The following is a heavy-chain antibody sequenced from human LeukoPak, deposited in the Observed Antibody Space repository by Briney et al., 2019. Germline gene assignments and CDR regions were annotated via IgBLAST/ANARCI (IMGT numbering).Heavy chain of an antibody. J-gene: IGHJ4*02. CDR1: GFTFSSYE. V-gene: IGHV3-48*03. Sequence: GGSLRLSCAASGFTFSSYEMNWVRQAPGKGLEWVSYISSSGDTIYYADSVKGRFTISRDNAKNSLYLQMNSLRAEDTAVYYCARLVTTYDYWGQGTLVTVSS. D-gene: IGHD2-21*02. CDR2: ISSSGDTI. CDR3: ARLVTTYDY.